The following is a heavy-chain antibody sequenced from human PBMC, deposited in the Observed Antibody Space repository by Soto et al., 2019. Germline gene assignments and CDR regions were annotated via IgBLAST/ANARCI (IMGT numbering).Heavy chain of an antibody. Sequence: QVQLQESGPGLVKPSETLSLTCTVSGVSFSSYYWNWIRQPPGKGLDWIGYIYYSGSTDYNPSLKSRVTISVDTSKNQFSLKLSSVTAADTAVYYCARGVLRFGDFDYGGQGTLVTVSS. V-gene: IGHV4-59*01. D-gene: IGHD3-10*01. J-gene: IGHJ4*02. CDR1: GVSFSSYY. CDR2: IYYSGST. CDR3: ARGVLRFGDFDY.